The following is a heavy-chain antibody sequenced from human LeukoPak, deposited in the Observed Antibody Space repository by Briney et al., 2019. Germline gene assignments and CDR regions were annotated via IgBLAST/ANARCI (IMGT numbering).Heavy chain of an antibody. CDR1: GFTFSSYS. CDR2: ISSSSSYI. CDR3: AGEAGEVFEAFDI. Sequence: AGGSLRLSCAASGFTFSSYSMNWVRQAPGKGLEWVSSISSSSSYIYYADSVKGRFTIPRDNAKNSLYLQMNSLRSEDTAVYYCAGEAGEVFEAFDIWGQGTMVTVSS. D-gene: IGHD7-27*01. J-gene: IGHJ3*02. V-gene: IGHV3-21*04.